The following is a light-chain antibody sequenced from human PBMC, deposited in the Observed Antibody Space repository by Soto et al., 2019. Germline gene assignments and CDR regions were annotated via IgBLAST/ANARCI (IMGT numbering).Light chain of an antibody. J-gene: IGKJ1*01. V-gene: IGKV3-20*01. CDR2: GAS. CDR1: QSVSSSN. Sequence: MVSTQSPGTLSLSPGDRATLYCRASQSVSSSNLAWYQQKRGQSPRLLIYGASSRATGIPDRFSGSGSGPDFTLTISRLEPEDFAVYFCQHYGSSPWTFGQGTKVDFK. CDR3: QHYGSSPWT.